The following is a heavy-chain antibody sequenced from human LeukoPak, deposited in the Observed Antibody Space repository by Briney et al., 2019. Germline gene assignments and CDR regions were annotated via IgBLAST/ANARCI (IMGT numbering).Heavy chain of an antibody. CDR1: GGTFTRFA. Sequence: SVKVSCKASGGTFTRFAISWVRQAPGQGLDWMGGIIPMFGTTNYAQKFQGRVTITADKSTSTAYMELRSLRSDDTAVYYCARVLYCSGGSCYYYYMDVWGKGTTVTISS. CDR2: IIPMFGTT. J-gene: IGHJ6*03. V-gene: IGHV1-69*06. CDR3: ARVLYCSGGSCYYYYMDV. D-gene: IGHD2-15*01.